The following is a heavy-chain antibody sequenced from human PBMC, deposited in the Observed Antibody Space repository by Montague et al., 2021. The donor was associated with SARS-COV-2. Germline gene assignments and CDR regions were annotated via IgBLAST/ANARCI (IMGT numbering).Heavy chain of an antibody. CDR1: GGSISSYY. CDR3: ARTEYNCNDWFDP. D-gene: IGHD1-20*01. CDR2: IFHSGIT. J-gene: IGHJ5*02. Sequence: SETLSLTCSVSGGSISSYYWSWIRQSPGKGLEWIGYIFHSGITDYNPSLKSRVTISADMSKNQFSLQLNSVTAADSAVYYCARTEYNCNDWFDPWGQGTLVTVSS. V-gene: IGHV4-59*13.